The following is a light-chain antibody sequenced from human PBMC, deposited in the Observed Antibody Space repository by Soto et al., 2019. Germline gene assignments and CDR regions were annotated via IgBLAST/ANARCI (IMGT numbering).Light chain of an antibody. CDR2: DVS. CDR1: SSDVGGYNY. J-gene: IGLJ1*01. Sequence: QSALTQPASVSGSPGQSINISCTGTSSDVGGYNYVSWYQHHPGKAPKLIIYDVSNRPSGVSNPFSGSKSGNTASLTISGLQPEDEADYYCSSYTTSNTRQIVFGTGTKVPVL. V-gene: IGLV2-14*03. CDR3: SSYTTSNTRQIV.